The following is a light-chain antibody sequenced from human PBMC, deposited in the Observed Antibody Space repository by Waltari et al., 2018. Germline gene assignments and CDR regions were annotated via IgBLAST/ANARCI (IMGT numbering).Light chain of an antibody. J-gene: IGLJ2*01. CDR1: SLRSYL. CDR2: GEN. CDR3: SSRDNSGKHVV. Sequence: SSELTQDPTVSVALGQTVRITCQGDSLRSYLANWFQQKPGQAPVLVIYGENQRPSGIPDRFPGSTSGNTASLTITGGQAEDESDYYCSSRDNSGKHVVFGGGTKLTVL. V-gene: IGLV3-19*01.